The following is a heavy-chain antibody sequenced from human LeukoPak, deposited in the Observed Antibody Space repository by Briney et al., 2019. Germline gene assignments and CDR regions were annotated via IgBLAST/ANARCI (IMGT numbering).Heavy chain of an antibody. CDR1: GYSFSYFG. V-gene: IGHV1-18*01. Sequence: PRASVKVSCKASGYSFSYFGVNWVRQAPGQGLEWMGWINCYNGNTNYAQKAEGRLTLTTDTATSSVYMELRNLRSDDTAVYYCARGLDAAAGLANFDYWGQGTLVTVSS. CDR3: ARGLDAAAGLANFDY. CDR2: INCYNGNT. D-gene: IGHD6-25*01. J-gene: IGHJ4*02.